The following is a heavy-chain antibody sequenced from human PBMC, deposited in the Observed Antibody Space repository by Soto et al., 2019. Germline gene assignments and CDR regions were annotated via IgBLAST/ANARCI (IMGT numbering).Heavy chain of an antibody. CDR1: GYNFATYW. V-gene: IGHV5-51*01. J-gene: IGHJ5*02. CDR2: IYPGDSDS. Sequence: PWESLKISCEVFGYNFATYWISWVRQMPGKGLEYMGIIYPGDSDSRYSPSFQGQVTFSADKSISTAYLQWSSLKASDTAMYYCARHGFYGDYPSNYFDPWGQGTLVTVSS. CDR3: ARHGFYGDYPSNYFDP. D-gene: IGHD4-17*01.